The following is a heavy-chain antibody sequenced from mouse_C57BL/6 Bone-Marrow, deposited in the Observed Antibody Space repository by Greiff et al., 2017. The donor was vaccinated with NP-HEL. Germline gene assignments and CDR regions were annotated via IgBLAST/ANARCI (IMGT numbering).Heavy chain of an antibody. Sequence: EVNVVESGGGLVKPGGSLKLSCAASGFTFSSYAMSWVRQTPEKRLEWVATISDGGSYTYYPDNVKGRFTISRDNAKNNLYLQMSHLKSEDTAMYYCARDRYYYGGRAMDYWGQGTSVTVSS. J-gene: IGHJ4*01. CDR1: GFTFSSYA. V-gene: IGHV5-4*01. D-gene: IGHD1-1*01. CDR2: ISDGGSYT. CDR3: ARDRYYYGGRAMDY.